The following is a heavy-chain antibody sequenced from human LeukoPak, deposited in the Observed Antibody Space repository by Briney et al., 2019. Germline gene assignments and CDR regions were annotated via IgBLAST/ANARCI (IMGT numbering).Heavy chain of an antibody. CDR1: GYTFTSYD. J-gene: IGHJ4*02. Sequence: ASVKVSCEASGYTFTSYDINWVRQATGQGLEWMGWMNPNSGNTGYAQKFQGRVTMTRNTSISTAYMELSSLRSEDTAVYYCARSPTKRVPEDYWGQGTLVTVSS. CDR3: ARSPTKRVPEDY. V-gene: IGHV1-8*01. CDR2: MNPNSGNT. D-gene: IGHD2-2*01.